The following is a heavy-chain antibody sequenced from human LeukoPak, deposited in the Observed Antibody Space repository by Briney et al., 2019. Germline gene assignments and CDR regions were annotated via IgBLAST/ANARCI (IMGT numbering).Heavy chain of an antibody. CDR1: GGSFSGYY. CDR3: ARSRQKGDFDY. CDR2: INHSGST. J-gene: IGHJ4*02. Sequence: SEILSLTCAVYGGSFSGYYWSWIRQPPGKGLEWIGEINHSGSTNYNPSLKSRVTISVDTSKNQFSLKLSSVTAADTAVYYCARSRQKGDFDYWGQGTLVTVSS. D-gene: IGHD2-2*01. V-gene: IGHV4-34*01.